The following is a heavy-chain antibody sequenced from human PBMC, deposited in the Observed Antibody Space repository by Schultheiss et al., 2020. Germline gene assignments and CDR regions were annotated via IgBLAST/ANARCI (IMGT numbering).Heavy chain of an antibody. D-gene: IGHD6-13*01. Sequence: GGSLRLSCAASGFSVSSSYMTWMRQAPGRGLEWVSFTHSGGNTYYADSVKGRFTISRDSSKNTLYLQMNSLRAEDTAVYYCARDSKPGIAAAGGRGGMDVWGQGTTVTVSS. CDR2: THSGGNT. J-gene: IGHJ6*02. V-gene: IGHV3-53*01. CDR3: ARDSKPGIAAAGGRGGMDV. CDR1: GFSVSSSY.